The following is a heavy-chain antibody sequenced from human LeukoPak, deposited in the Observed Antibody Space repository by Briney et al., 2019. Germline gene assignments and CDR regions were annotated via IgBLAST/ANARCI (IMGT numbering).Heavy chain of an antibody. CDR1: GYTFTGYY. V-gene: IGHV1-2*02. CDR3: ARVVEYRGAFDI. CDR2: INPNSGGT. J-gene: IGHJ3*02. Sequence: APVKVSCKASGYTFTGYYMHWVRQAPGQGLEWMGWINPNSGGTNYAQKFQGRVTMTRDTSISTAYMELSRLRSDDTAVYYCARVVEYRGAFDIWGQGTMVTVSS. D-gene: IGHD6-6*01.